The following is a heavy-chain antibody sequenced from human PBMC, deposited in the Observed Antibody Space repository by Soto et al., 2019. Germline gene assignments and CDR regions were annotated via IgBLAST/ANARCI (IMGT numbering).Heavy chain of an antibody. V-gene: IGHV1-69*06. CDR1: RCSLSTNP. CDR3: ARRDSGGFFRFFYS. J-gene: IGHJ4*02. Sequence: QVQLVQSGTEVKKPGSSVKVSCKTSRCSLSTNPISWVRQAPRQGLEWMGGTGSGTGPGNHAQKFQGRLTVTADKSTGTVYVELTNLLSEDTAVYYCARRDSGGFFRFFYSWGQGALVTFSS. CDR2: TGSGTGPG. D-gene: IGHD2-15*01.